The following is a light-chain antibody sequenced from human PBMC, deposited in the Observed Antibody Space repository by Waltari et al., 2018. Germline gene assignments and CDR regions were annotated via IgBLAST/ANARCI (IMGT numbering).Light chain of an antibody. CDR3: TSYTTSSTPHVV. CDR1: NTDVGGYNY. J-gene: IGLJ2*01. Sequence: QSALTQPASVSGSPGQSITISCTGTNTDVGGYNYVSWYQHHPGKAPKLMIYDVSNRTSGISYRFSGSKSGNTAYLTISGLQAEDVADYYCTSYTTSSTPHVVFGGGTKLSVL. V-gene: IGLV2-14*03. CDR2: DVS.